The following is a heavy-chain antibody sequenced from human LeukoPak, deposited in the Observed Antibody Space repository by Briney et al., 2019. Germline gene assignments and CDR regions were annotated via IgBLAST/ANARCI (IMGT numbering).Heavy chain of an antibody. CDR3: KKRNCSRTSSNGY. V-gene: IGHV3-38-3*01. Sequence: GGSLRLSCAASGVTISSNEMSWVRQAPRKGLERVSYISGGSTYYADSRKGRFTISRDNSKNTLHLQMNSLRAKDTAVYYCKKRNCSRTSSNGYWGQGTLVTVSS. J-gene: IGHJ4*02. CDR1: GVTISSNE. CDR2: ISGGST. D-gene: IGHD2-2*01.